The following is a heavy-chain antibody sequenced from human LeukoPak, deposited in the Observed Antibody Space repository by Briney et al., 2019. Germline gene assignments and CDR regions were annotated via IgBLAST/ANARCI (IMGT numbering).Heavy chain of an antibody. CDR3: ARDRPVTPEYFQH. J-gene: IGHJ1*01. Sequence: GASVKVSCKASGYTFTSNYIHWVRQAPGQGLEWMGMIYPRDGSTSYAQKFQGRVTVTRDTSTSTVHMELSGLRSEDTAVYYCARDRPVTPEYFQHWGQGTLVTVSS. D-gene: IGHD4-23*01. V-gene: IGHV1-46*01. CDR2: IYPRDGST. CDR1: GYTFTSNY.